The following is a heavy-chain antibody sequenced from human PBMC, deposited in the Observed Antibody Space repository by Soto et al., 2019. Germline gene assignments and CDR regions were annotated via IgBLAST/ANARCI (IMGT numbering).Heavy chain of an antibody. CDR2: INPSGGST. CDR3: ARTPITIFGVANNWFDP. D-gene: IGHD3-3*01. CDR1: GYTFTSYY. V-gene: IGHV1-46*01. Sequence: GASVKVSCKASGYTFTSYYMHWVRQAPGQGLEWMGIINPSGGSTSYAQKFQGRVTMTRDTSTSTVYMELSSLRSEDTAVYYCARTPITIFGVANNWFDPWGQGTLVTVSS. J-gene: IGHJ5*02.